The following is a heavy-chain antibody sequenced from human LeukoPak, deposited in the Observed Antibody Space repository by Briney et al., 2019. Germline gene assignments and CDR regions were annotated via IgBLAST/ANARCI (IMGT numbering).Heavy chain of an antibody. CDR2: ITPMFGTS. D-gene: IGHD1-14*01. J-gene: IGHJ1*01. CDR1: GGTFSRHT. CDR3: ARDSSEFRSLLFH. Sequence: SVKVSCKASGGTFSRHTISWVRQSPGQGLEWMGGITPMFGTSNYAQKFRGRVTITADESTSTAYVELSSLRSEDTAVYYCARDSSEFRSLLFHWGQGTLVTVSP. V-gene: IGHV1-69*13.